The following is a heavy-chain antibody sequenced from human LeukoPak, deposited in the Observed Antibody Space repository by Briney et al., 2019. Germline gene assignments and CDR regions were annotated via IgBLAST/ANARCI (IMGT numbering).Heavy chain of an antibody. CDR3: ASGAYTYYYMDV. D-gene: IGHD3-10*01. J-gene: IGHJ6*03. V-gene: IGHV4-59*01. CDR2: IYYSGST. CDR1: GGSISSYY. Sequence: SETLSLTCSVSGGSISSYYWSWIRQPPGKGLEWIGYIYYSGSTNYNPSLKSRVTISVDTSKNQFSLKLSSVTAADTAVYYCASGAYTYYYMDVWGKGATVTISS.